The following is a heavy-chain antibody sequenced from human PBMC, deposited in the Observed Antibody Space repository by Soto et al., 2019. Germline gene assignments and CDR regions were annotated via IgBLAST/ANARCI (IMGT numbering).Heavy chain of an antibody. J-gene: IGHJ6*03. CDR2: IRSKGNNYAT. V-gene: IGHV3-73*01. CDR3: SRQASDFWSGKPQYYMDV. CDR1: GFTFSGSA. Sequence: PGGSLRLSCAASGFTFSGSAMHWVRQASGKGLEWVGRIRSKGNNYATAYGASLKGRFTISRDDSENTAYLQMNSLNTEDTAVYYCSRQASDFWSGKPQYYMDVWGKGTTVTVSS. D-gene: IGHD3-3*01.